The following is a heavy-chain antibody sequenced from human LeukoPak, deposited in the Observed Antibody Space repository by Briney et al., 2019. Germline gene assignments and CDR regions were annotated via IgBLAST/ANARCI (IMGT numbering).Heavy chain of an antibody. J-gene: IGHJ4*02. D-gene: IGHD4-11*01. CDR2: ISSSSSYI. CDR1: GFTFSSYS. V-gene: IGHV3-21*01. CDR3: ARDRDDYPYY. Sequence: GGSLRLSCAASGFTFSSYSMNWVRQAPGKGLELVSSISSSSSYIYYADSVKGRFTISRDNAKNSLSLQMNSLRAEDTAVYYCARDRDDYPYYWGQGTLVTVSS.